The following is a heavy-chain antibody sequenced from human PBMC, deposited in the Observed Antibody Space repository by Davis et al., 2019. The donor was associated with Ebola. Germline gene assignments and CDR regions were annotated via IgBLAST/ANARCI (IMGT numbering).Heavy chain of an antibody. Sequence: ASVKVSCKASRYTFNPYGINWVRQPPRQGLEWLGWISAYNVNTNYAQKLQGRVSMTTDTSTSTAYMELRSLRSDDTAVYYCARDGSYYDTGDDSPWGQGTLITVSS. CDR1: RYTFNPYG. J-gene: IGHJ5*02. D-gene: IGHD3-16*01. CDR2: ISAYNVNT. V-gene: IGHV1-18*04. CDR3: ARDGSYYDTGDDSP.